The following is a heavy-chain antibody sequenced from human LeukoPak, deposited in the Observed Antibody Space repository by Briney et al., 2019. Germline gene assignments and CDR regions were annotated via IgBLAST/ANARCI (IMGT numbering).Heavy chain of an antibody. CDR2: ISSSGSTI. Sequence: GGSLRLSCAASGLTFSSYEMNWGRQAPGKGLEWVSYISSSGSTIYYADSVKGRFTISRDNAKNSLYLQMNSLRAEDTAVYYCARDYDSSGYYYYYYGMDVWGPGTTVTVSS. J-gene: IGHJ6*02. CDR3: ARDYDSSGYYYYYYGMDV. V-gene: IGHV3-48*03. D-gene: IGHD3-22*01. CDR1: GLTFSSYE.